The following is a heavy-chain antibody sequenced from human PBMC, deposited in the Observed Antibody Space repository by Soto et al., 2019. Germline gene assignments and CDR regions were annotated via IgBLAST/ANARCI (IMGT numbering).Heavy chain of an antibody. J-gene: IGHJ6*03. Sequence: QVQLQESGPGLVKPSQTLSLTCTVSGGSISSGGYYWSWIRQHPGKGLERIGYIYYSGRTYYNPSLKSRVTISVDTSKNQFSLKLSSVTAADTAVYYCARRGWGVRGVMAYYMDVWGKGTTVTVSS. CDR1: GGSISSGGYY. V-gene: IGHV4-31*03. D-gene: IGHD3-10*01. CDR3: ARRGWGVRGVMAYYMDV. CDR2: IYYSGRT.